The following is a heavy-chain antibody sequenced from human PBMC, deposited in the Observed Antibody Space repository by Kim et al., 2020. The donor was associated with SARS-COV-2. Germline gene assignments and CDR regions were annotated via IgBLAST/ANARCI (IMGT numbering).Heavy chain of an antibody. CDR3: AKGRSSSWCVAHGFDA. J-gene: IGHJ4*02. Sequence: SVKGRFTISRDTAKNSLYLQMNSLRGEDTAVYYCAKGRSSSWCVAHGFDAWGQGTPVTVSS. D-gene: IGHD6-13*01. V-gene: IGHV3-9*01.